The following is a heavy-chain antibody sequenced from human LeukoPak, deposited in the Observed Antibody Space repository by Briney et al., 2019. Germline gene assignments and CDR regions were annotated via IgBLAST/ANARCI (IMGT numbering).Heavy chain of an antibody. CDR3: ARYCGAASCYSGFDY. J-gene: IGHJ4*02. Sequence: PGGSLRLSCAAFGFTFGSYVMSWVRQAPGKGPEWVSAISGDGGTYYADSVKGRFTISRDNSKNTLYLQMNSLGGEDTALYYCARYCGAASCYSGFDYWGQGTLVTVAS. D-gene: IGHD2-15*01. V-gene: IGHV3-23*01. CDR1: GFTFGSYV. CDR2: ISGDGGT.